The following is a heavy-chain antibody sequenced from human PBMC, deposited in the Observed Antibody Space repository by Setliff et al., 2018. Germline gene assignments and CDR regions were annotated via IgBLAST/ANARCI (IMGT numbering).Heavy chain of an antibody. CDR1: GFTFSSYT. D-gene: IGHD2-15*01. Sequence: GGSLRLSCAASGFTFSSYTMYWVRQAPGKGLEWVTVISYDGSNKYYADSVKGQFTISRDNSKNTLYLQMNSLRAEDTAVYYCARDYGFCSGGSCSYYGMDVWGQGTTVTVSS. J-gene: IGHJ6*02. V-gene: IGHV3-30*04. CDR2: ISYDGSNK. CDR3: ARDYGFCSGGSCSYYGMDV.